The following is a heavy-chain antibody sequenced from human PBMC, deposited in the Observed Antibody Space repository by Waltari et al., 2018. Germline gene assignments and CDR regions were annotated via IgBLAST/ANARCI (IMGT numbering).Heavy chain of an antibody. V-gene: IGHV1-18*01. CDR3: ADSSGYYYAFAFDI. J-gene: IGHJ3*02. CDR1: GYTFTSYG. CDR2: ISAYNGNT. Sequence: QVQLVQSGAEVKKPGASVKVSCKASGYTFTSYGISWVRQAPGQGLEWMGWISAYNGNTNYAQKVQGRVTITTDTSTSTAYMELRSLRSDDTAVYYCADSSGYYYAFAFDIWGQGTMVTVSS. D-gene: IGHD3-22*01.